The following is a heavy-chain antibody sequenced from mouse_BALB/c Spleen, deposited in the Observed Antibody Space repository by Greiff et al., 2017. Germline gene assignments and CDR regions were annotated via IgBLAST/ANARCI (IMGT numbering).Heavy chain of an antibody. V-gene: IGHV1S81*02. CDR3: ARRFYYAMDY. J-gene: IGHJ4*01. CDR1: GYTFTSYW. CDR2: INPSNGRT. Sequence: QVQLKESGAELVKPGASVKLSCKASGYTFTSYWMHWVKQRPGQGLEWIGEINPSNGRTNYNEKFKSKATLTVDKSSSTAYMQLSSLTSEDSAVYYCARRFYYAMDYWGQGTSVTVSS.